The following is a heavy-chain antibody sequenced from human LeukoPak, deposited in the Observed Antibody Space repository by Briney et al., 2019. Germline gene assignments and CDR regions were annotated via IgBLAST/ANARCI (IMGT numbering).Heavy chain of an antibody. J-gene: IGHJ4*02. CDR1: GFIFSSYA. Sequence: TGGSLRLSCAASGFIFSSYAMSWVRQAPGKGLEWVSTISGSGGSTYYADSVKGRFTISRDNSKNTVYLQMNSLKTEDTAVYYCATYSSGWYWGQGTLVTVSS. D-gene: IGHD6-19*01. CDR3: ATYSSGWY. CDR2: ISGSGGST. V-gene: IGHV3-23*01.